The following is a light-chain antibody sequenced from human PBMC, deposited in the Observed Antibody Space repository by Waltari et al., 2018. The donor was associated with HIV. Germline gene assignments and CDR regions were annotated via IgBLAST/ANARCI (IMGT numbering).Light chain of an antibody. CDR2: QVT. Sequence: HSALTQPASMSGSLGQSITISCTTAAADSGTFVSWYQQFPRKAPPLIFYQVTRRPSETPYRFSASKSGDTASLTISGLLPEDDADYFCSSLGDANSLLFGGGTHLTVL. J-gene: IGLJ3*02. CDR3: SSLGDANSLL. CDR1: AADSGTF. V-gene: IGLV2-14*01.